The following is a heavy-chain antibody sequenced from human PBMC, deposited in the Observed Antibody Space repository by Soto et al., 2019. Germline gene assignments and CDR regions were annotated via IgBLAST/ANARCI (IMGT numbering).Heavy chain of an antibody. CDR1: GFSLSTTGVG. CDR3: AHRLYTSGWPWNSGVFDY. Sequence: ESGPTLVNPTQTLTLTCTFSGFSLSTTGVGVGWIRQPPGQALEWLALIYWDDDKRYNPSLKSRLTITKNTSKNQVVLTMTNMDPVDTATYYCAHRLYTSGWPWNSGVFDYWGQGTLVTVSS. V-gene: IGHV2-5*02. CDR2: IYWDDDK. J-gene: IGHJ4*02. D-gene: IGHD6-19*01.